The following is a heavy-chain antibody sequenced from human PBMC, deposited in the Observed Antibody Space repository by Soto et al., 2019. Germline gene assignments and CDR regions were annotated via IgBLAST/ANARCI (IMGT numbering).Heavy chain of an antibody. J-gene: IGHJ5*02. CDR3: AREAAARIERWFDA. CDR1: GGSIISASYS. CDR2: IYSSGST. Sequence: QVQLQESGPRLVNPSQTLSLSCAVSGGSIISASYSWNWIRQSSGRVLEWIGHIYSSGSTYYNPSLQSRVSIAVDTSNNQFSLKMTSVTAADTDVYVCAREAAARIERWFDAWGQGILVTVSS. V-gene: IGHV4-31*11. D-gene: IGHD6-6*01.